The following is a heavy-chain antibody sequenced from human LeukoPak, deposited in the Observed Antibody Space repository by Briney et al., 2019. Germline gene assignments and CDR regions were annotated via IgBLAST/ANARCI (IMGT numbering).Heavy chain of an antibody. CDR3: ASSIAAANFDY. CDR1: GFTFDDYA. Sequence: GGSLRLSCAASGFTFDDYAMHWVRQAPGKGLEWVSGISWNSGSIGYADSVKGRFTISRDNAKNSLYLQMNSLRAEDTALYYCASSIAAANFDYWGQGTLVTVSS. V-gene: IGHV3-9*01. D-gene: IGHD6-6*01. CDR2: ISWNSGSI. J-gene: IGHJ4*02.